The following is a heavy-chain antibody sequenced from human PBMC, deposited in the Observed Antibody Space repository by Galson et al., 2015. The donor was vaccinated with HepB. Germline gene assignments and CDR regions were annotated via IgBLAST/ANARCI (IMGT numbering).Heavy chain of an antibody. CDR2: ISGSGGST. J-gene: IGHJ4*02. CDR3: ATPYPTTSGSYYYFDY. CDR1: GFTFSSYA. V-gene: IGHV3-23*01. Sequence: SLRLSCAASGFTFSSYAMSWVRQAPGKGLEWVSAISGSGGSTYYADSVKGRFTISRDNSKNTLYLQMNSLRAEDTAVYYCATPYPTTSGSYYYFDYWGQGTLVTVSS. D-gene: IGHD1-26*01.